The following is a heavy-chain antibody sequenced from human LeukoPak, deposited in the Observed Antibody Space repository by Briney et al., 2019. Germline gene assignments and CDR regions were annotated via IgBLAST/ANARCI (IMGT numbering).Heavy chain of an antibody. V-gene: IGHV4-59*01. Sequence: SETLSLTCTVSGGSISSYYWSWIRQPPGKGLEWIGYIYYSGSTNYDPSLKSRVTISVDTSKNQFSLKLSSVTAADTAVYYCARHRTASDYWGQGTLVTVSS. CDR1: GGSISSYY. CDR3: ARHRTASDY. D-gene: IGHD3-16*02. J-gene: IGHJ4*02. CDR2: IYYSGST.